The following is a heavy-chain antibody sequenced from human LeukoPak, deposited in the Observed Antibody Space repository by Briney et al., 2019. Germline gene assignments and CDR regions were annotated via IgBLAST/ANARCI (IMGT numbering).Heavy chain of an antibody. Sequence: PSETLSLTCNVSGGSISGYHWSWIRQPPGKGLEWLGYIYYSGSSNYNPSLKSRVTISVDTSQNQFYLKLSSVTAADTAVYYCARIKEGGYLPISWFDPWGQGTLVTVSS. V-gene: IGHV4-59*12. CDR1: GGSISGYH. CDR2: IYYSGSS. J-gene: IGHJ5*02. CDR3: ARIKEGGYLPISWFDP. D-gene: IGHD3-16*02.